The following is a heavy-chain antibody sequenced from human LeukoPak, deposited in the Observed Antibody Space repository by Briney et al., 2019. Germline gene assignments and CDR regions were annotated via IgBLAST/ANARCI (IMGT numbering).Heavy chain of an antibody. CDR1: GLTFSSNW. Sequence: PGGSLRLSCAASGLTFSSNWMSWVRQAPGTGLELVANIKVDGSERDYMDSVRGRFTISRGYSKNSLELQMSSLRAEDTAVYYCASSRGSGGPLDFWGQGTLVTVSS. D-gene: IGHD3-10*01. V-gene: IGHV3-7*01. CDR3: ASSRGSGGPLDF. J-gene: IGHJ4*02. CDR2: IKVDGSER.